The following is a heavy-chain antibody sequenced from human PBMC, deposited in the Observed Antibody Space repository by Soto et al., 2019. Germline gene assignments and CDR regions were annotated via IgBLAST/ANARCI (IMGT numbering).Heavy chain of an antibody. CDR3: ASTFGERSRLDF. J-gene: IGHJ4*02. CDR1: GDSISSPSYY. D-gene: IGHD3-10*01. Sequence: PSETLSLTCTVSGDSISSPSYYWGWVRQPPGKGLEWVGTSYCRGSSYYNPSLKSRVTISVDTSKNQLSLQLNSVTAADTAVYYCASTFGERSRLDFWGQGTLVTVSS. V-gene: IGHV4-39*01. CDR2: SYCRGSS.